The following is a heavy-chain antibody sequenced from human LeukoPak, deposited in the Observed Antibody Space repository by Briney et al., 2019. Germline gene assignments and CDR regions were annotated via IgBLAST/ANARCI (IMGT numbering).Heavy chain of an antibody. V-gene: IGHV3-23*01. J-gene: IGHJ3*02. CDR2: MSASDAGT. D-gene: IGHD3-22*01. CDR3: ARDGSSPVTMIVVNAFDI. CDR1: GFTFRSYA. Sequence: PGGSLRLSCAAAGFTFRSYAMNWVRQGPGKGLEWVSTMSASDAGTYYADSVKGRFTISRDNSKNTLYLQMNSLRAEDTAVYYCARDGSSPVTMIVVNAFDIWGQGTMVTVSS.